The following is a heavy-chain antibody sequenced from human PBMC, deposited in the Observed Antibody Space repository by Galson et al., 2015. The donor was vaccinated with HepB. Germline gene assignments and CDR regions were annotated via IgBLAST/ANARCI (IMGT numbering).Heavy chain of an antibody. Sequence: SLRLSCAASGFTFSSNYGMHWVRQAPGKGLEWVALIWYDGTNKYNADSVKGRLTISRDNSKNTLYLQMNSLRAEDTAVYYCAREKNDAFDIWGQGTMVTVSA. V-gene: IGHV3-33*01. CDR3: AREKNDAFDI. CDR1: GFTFSSNYG. CDR2: IWYDGTNK. J-gene: IGHJ3*02.